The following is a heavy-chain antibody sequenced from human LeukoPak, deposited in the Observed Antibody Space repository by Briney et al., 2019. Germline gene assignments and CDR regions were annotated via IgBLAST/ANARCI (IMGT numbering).Heavy chain of an antibody. CDR3: ARDQSGTGQDWFDP. D-gene: IGHD1-1*01. Sequence: GGSLRLSCVASGFTFSSYWMYWVRQAPGKGLVWVSRINSDGSSTSYADSVKGRLTISRDNAKNSLYLQMNSLRAEDTAVYYCARDQSGTGQDWFDPWGQGTLVTVSS. CDR1: GFTFSSYW. J-gene: IGHJ5*02. CDR2: INSDGSST. V-gene: IGHV3-74*01.